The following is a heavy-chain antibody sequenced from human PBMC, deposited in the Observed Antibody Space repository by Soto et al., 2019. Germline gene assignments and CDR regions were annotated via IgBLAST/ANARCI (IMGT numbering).Heavy chain of an antibody. V-gene: IGHV3-7*03. J-gene: IGHJ4*02. CDR1: GFTFSSYW. CDR3: ARMTYYYDSSAHY. D-gene: IGHD3-22*01. Sequence: GGSMRLSCAASGFTFSSYWMSWVRQAPGKGLEWVANIKQDGSEKYYVDSVKGRFTISRDNAKNSLYLQMNSLRAEDTAVYYCARMTYYYDSSAHYWGQGTLVTVSS. CDR2: IKQDGSEK.